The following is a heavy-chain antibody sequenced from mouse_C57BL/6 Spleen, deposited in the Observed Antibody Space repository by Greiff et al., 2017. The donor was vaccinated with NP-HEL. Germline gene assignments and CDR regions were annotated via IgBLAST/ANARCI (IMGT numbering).Heavy chain of an antibody. D-gene: IGHD1-1*01. Sequence: EVQLVESGGGLVKPGGFLKLSCAASGFTFSDYGMHWVRQAPEKGLEWVAYISSGSSTIYYADTVKGRFTISRDNAKNTLFLQMTSLRSEDTAMYYCAREWVGYFDYWGQGTTLTVSS. CDR2: ISSGSSTI. CDR1: GFTFSDYG. J-gene: IGHJ2*01. V-gene: IGHV5-17*01. CDR3: AREWVGYFDY.